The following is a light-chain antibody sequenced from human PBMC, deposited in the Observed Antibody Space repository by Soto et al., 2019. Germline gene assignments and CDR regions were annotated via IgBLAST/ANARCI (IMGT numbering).Light chain of an antibody. CDR1: QSVNRN. CDR3: QLYNSWPLT. CDR2: DAS. J-gene: IGKJ4*01. V-gene: IGKV3-15*01. Sequence: EIVMTQSPATLSVSPGERATLSCRASQSVNRNLAWYQQKPGQTPRLLIYDASSRATGIPARFSGSGSGTDFTLTISSLQSADFAVYYSQLYNSWPLTFGGGTNVEIK.